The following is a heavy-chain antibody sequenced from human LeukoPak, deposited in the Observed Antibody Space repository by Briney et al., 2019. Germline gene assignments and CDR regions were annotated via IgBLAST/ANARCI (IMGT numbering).Heavy chain of an antibody. CDR3: ARGSELRYFDWLLEDF. V-gene: IGHV4-59*01. J-gene: IGHJ3*01. D-gene: IGHD3-9*01. CDR2: IYYSGST. CDR1: GGSISSYY. Sequence: SETLSLTCTVSGGSISSYYWSWIRQPPGKGLEWIGYIYYSGSTNYNPSLKSRVTISVDTSKNQFSLKLSSVTAADTAVYYCARGSELRYFDWLLEDFWGQGTMVTVSS.